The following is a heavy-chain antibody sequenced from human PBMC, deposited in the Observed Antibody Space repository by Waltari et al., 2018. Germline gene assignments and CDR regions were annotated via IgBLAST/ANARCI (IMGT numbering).Heavy chain of an antibody. CDR3: AGEVPAAPAYYYMDV. Sequence: QVQLQQWGAGLLKPSETLSLTCAVSGGSFSGYYWSWIRQPPVKGLEWIGESNVSGSSNNNPSLKCGVTVSVDMTMNQFALKLSSVTAADTAVDYCAGEVPAAPAYYYMDVWGKGTTVTISS. CDR1: GGSFSGYY. D-gene: IGHD2-2*01. V-gene: IGHV4-34*01. J-gene: IGHJ6*03. CDR2: SNVSGSS.